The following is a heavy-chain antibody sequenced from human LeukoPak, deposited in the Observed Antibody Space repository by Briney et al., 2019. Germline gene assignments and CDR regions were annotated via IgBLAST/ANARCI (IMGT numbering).Heavy chain of an antibody. CDR3: AKRAVAGRWYYYYYYYMDV. J-gene: IGHJ6*03. Sequence: PGGSLRLSCAASGFTFSSYGMHWVRQAPGKGLEWVAVISYDGSNKYYADSVKGRFTISRDNSKNTLYLQMNSLRAEDTAVYYCAKRAVAGRWYYYYYYYMDVWGKGTTVTVSS. D-gene: IGHD6-19*01. V-gene: IGHV3-30*18. CDR2: ISYDGSNK. CDR1: GFTFSSYG.